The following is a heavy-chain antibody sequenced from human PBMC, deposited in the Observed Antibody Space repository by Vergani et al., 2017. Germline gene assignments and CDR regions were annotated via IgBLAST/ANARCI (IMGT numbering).Heavy chain of an antibody. CDR3: ARPSYSSSAAASRENFGFDY. CDR1: GYSFTSYW. D-gene: IGHD6-6*01. J-gene: IGHJ4*02. Sequence: EVQLVQSGAEVKKPGESLKISCKGSGYSFTSYWIGWVRQMPGKGLEWMGIIYPGDSDTRYSPSFQGQVTISADKSISTAYLQWSSLKASDTAMNYCARPSYSSSAAASRENFGFDYWGQGTLVTVSS. CDR2: IYPGDSDT. V-gene: IGHV5-51*03.